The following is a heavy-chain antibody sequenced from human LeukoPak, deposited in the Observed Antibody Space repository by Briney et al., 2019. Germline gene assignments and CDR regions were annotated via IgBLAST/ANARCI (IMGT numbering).Heavy chain of an antibody. J-gene: IGHJ4*02. CDR3: ARAIPLSNDYGDY. Sequence: AAVKLFNSTSTVTFSSYAISLLLRATGQGVDWMREIIPIFGTVNYAQKFQGRVTITADKSTSTAYMELSSLRSEDTAVYYCARAIPLSNDYGDYWGQGPLVTVSS. CDR1: TVTFSSYA. V-gene: IGHV1-69*06. CDR2: IIPIFGTV.